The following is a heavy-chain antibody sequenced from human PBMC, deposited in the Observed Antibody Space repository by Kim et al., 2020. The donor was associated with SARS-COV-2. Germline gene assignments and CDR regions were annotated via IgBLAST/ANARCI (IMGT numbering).Heavy chain of an antibody. CDR3: ARGEITMIVVVYDAFDI. D-gene: IGHD3-22*01. V-gene: IGHV1-46*01. J-gene: IGHJ3*02. Sequence: FQGRVTMTRDTSTRAVYMELSSLRSEDTAVYYCARGEITMIVVVYDAFDIWGQGTMVTVSS.